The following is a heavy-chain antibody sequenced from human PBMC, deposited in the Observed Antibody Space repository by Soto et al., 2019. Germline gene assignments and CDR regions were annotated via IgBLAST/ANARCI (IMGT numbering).Heavy chain of an antibody. D-gene: IGHD3-3*01. CDR2: INSDGSST. J-gene: IGHJ6*02. Sequence: PGGSLRLSCAASGFTFSSYWMHWVRQAPGKGLVWVSRINSDGSSTSYADSVKGRFTISRDNAKNTLYLQMNSLRAEDTAVYYCAREGQAIFGVVYYYYGMDVWGQGTTVTVSS. V-gene: IGHV3-74*01. CDR3: AREGQAIFGVVYYYYGMDV. CDR1: GFTFSSYW.